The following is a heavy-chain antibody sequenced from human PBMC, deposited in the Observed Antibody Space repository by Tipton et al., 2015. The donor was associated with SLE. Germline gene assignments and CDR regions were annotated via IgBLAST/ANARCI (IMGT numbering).Heavy chain of an antibody. CDR1: GGSIRSGSYY. CDR3: ARGHIDSGYYQH. D-gene: IGHD2-21*01. Sequence: TLSLTCTVSGGSIRSGSYYWNWIRQSAGKGLEGIGHFYTSGSTNYSPSLKSRVTISVDTSKNQFSLKVSSATAADTAVYYCARGHIDSGYYQHWGQGTLVTVSS. V-gene: IGHV4-61*09. CDR2: FYTSGST. J-gene: IGHJ1*01.